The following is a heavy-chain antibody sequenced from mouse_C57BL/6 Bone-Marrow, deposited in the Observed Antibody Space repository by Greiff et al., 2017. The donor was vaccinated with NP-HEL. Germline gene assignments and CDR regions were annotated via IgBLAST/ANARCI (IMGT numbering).Heavy chain of an antibody. CDR2: ISSGSSTI. CDR3: ARATYWYFDV. Sequence: EVKLMESGGGFVKPGGSLKLSCAASGFTFSDYGMHWVRQAPEKGLEWVAYISSGSSTIYYADTVKGRFTISRDNAKNTLFLQMTSLRSEDTAMYYCARATYWYFDVWGTGTTVTVSS. V-gene: IGHV5-17*01. D-gene: IGHD1-1*01. CDR1: GFTFSDYG. J-gene: IGHJ1*03.